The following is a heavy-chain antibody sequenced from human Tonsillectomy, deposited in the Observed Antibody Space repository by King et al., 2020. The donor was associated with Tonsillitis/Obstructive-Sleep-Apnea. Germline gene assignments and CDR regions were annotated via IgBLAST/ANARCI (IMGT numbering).Heavy chain of an antibody. Sequence: VQLVESGGGLVQPGGSLRLSCAASGFTFSSYWMHWVRQAPGKGLVWVSRINSDGSSTSYADSVKGRFTISRDNAKNKLYLQMNSLRAEDTAVYYCARGRGPEAYYYYYYYLDVWGKGTTVTVSS. CDR1: GFTFSSYW. J-gene: IGHJ6*03. V-gene: IGHV3-74*01. CDR3: ARGRGPEAYYYYYYYLDV. D-gene: IGHD2-2*01. CDR2: INSDGSST.